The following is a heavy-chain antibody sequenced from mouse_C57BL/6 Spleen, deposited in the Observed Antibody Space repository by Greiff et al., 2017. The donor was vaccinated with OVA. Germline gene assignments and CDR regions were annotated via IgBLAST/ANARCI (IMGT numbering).Heavy chain of an antibody. CDR1: GYTFTDYE. D-gene: IGHD3-2*02. V-gene: IGHV1-15*01. Sequence: QVQLQQSGAELVRPGASVTLSCKASGYTFTDYEMHWVKQTPVHGLEWIGAIDPETGGTAYNQKFKGKAILTADKSSSTAYMELRSLTSEDSAVYYCTRLAAQATSWFAYWGQGTLVTVSA. J-gene: IGHJ3*01. CDR2: IDPETGGT. CDR3: TRLAAQATSWFAY.